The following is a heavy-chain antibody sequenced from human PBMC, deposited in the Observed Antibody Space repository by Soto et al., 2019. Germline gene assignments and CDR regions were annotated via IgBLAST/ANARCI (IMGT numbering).Heavy chain of an antibody. D-gene: IGHD6-6*01. V-gene: IGHV6-1*01. Sequence: SQTFSLTCAISGDSVSSNSAAWNWIRQSPSRGLEWLGRTYYRSKWYNDYAVSVKSRITINPDTSKNQFSLQLNSVTPEDTAVYYCARGEEYSSSGVLYYYYGMDVWGQGTTVTVSS. CDR3: ARGEEYSSSGVLYYYYGMDV. J-gene: IGHJ6*02. CDR2: TYYRSKWYN. CDR1: GDSVSSNSAA.